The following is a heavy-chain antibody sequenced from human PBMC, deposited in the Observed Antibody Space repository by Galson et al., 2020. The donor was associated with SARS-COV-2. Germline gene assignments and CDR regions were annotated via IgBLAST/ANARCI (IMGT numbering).Heavy chain of an antibody. Sequence: GGSLRPSCAAPGLTFSSYAMHWVRQAPGKGLEWVAVISHDGRNKYYADSVKGRFTISRDNSKNTLYLQMNSLRAEDTAVYYCARDYYDSSGYSAGMDVWGQGTTVTVSS. CDR2: ISHDGRNK. D-gene: IGHD3-22*01. J-gene: IGHJ6*02. CDR1: GLTFSSYA. CDR3: ARDYYDSSGYSAGMDV. V-gene: IGHV3-30*04.